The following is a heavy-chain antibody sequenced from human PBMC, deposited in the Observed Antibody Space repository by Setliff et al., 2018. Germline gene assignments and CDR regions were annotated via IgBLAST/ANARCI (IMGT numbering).Heavy chain of an antibody. D-gene: IGHD3-10*01. Sequence: ETLSLTCAVSGGSITSGSYYWSWIRQPPGKGLEWIGEINHYGSTKYKSSLKSRVTISVDTPKNQFSLRLHSVTAADTAVYYCARRWNFGPYGSGIHDGFDMWGEGTMVTVSS. CDR3: ARRWNFGPYGSGIHDGFDM. V-gene: IGHV4-34*01. J-gene: IGHJ3*02. CDR2: INHYGST. CDR1: GGSITSGSYY.